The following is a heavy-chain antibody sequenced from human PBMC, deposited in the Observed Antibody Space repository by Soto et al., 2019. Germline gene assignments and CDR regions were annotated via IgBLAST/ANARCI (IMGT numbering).Heavy chain of an antibody. CDR2: ISSNGGST. D-gene: IGHD3-10*01. CDR1: GFTFSSYA. J-gene: IGHJ4*02. CDR3: ARFGFTYYYDY. Sequence: EVQLVESGGGLVQPGGSLRLSCAASGFTFSSYAMHWVRQAPGKGLEYVSAISSNGGSTYYANSVKGRFTISRDNSKNTLYLQMGSLRAGDMAVYYCARFGFTYYYDYWGQGTLVTVSS. V-gene: IGHV3-64*01.